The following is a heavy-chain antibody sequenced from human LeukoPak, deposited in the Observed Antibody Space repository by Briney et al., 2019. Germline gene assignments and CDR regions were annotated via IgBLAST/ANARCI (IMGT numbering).Heavy chain of an antibody. Sequence: ASVKVSCKASGYTFTGYYMHWVRQAPGQGLEWMGWINPNSGGTNYAQKFQGRVTMTRDTSISTAYMELSRLRSDDTAAYYCARGGSSWPPYYYYYYMDVWGKGTTVTVSS. D-gene: IGHD6-13*01. CDR2: INPNSGGT. CDR3: ARGGSSWPPYYYYYYMDV. J-gene: IGHJ6*03. CDR1: GYTFTGYY. V-gene: IGHV1-2*02.